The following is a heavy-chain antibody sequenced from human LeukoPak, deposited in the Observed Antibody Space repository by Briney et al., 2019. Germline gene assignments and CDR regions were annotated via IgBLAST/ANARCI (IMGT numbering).Heavy chain of an antibody. V-gene: IGHV3-7*01. Sequence: PGGSLRLSCAASGFTFSSYWMSWVRQAPGKGLEWVANIKQDGSEKYYVDSVKGRFTISRDNAKNSLYVQMNSLRAEDTAVYYCARDFNSNYGGYYYYYMDVWGKGTTVTVSS. CDR2: IKQDGSEK. J-gene: IGHJ6*03. CDR1: GFTFSSYW. D-gene: IGHD4-11*01. CDR3: ARDFNSNYGGYYYYYMDV.